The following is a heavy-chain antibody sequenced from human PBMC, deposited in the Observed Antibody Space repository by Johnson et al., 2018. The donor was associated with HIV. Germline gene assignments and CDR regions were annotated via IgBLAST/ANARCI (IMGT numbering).Heavy chain of an antibody. CDR1: GFTFSHAW. V-gene: IGHV3-66*01. CDR2: IYSGGST. Sequence: VQLVESGGGFVQPGGSLRLSCVASGFTFSHAWMSWVRQAPGKGLEWVSVIYSGGSTYYADSVKGRFTISRDNSKNTLYLQMNSLRAEDTAVYYCAKVLSPRPWGDDAFDIWGQGTMVTVSS. J-gene: IGHJ3*02. D-gene: IGHD7-27*01. CDR3: AKVLSPRPWGDDAFDI.